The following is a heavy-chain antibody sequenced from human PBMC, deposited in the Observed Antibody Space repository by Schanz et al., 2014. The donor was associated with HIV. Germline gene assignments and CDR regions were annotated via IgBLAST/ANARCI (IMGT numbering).Heavy chain of an antibody. CDR3: AKDRNYYDSKYIGKGNYYYYYGMDV. CDR1: GFTFDNYG. J-gene: IGHJ6*02. D-gene: IGHD3-22*01. CDR2: XGPGEGYK. Sequence: QVQLVESGGGVVRPGRSLRLSCAASGFTFDNYGIHWVRQAPGKGLEWXXXXGPGEGYKYYADSVNGRFTISRDNSKNTLNLRVNSLRAEDTAVYYCAKDRNYYDSKYIGKGNYYYYYGMDVWGQGTTVTVSS. V-gene: IGHV3-30*18.